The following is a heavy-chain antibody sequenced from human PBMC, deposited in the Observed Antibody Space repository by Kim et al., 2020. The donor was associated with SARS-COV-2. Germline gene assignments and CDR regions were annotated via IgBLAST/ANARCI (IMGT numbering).Heavy chain of an antibody. D-gene: IGHD2-21*02. Sequence: STSYAVSVQGRFTISRDNAKNTLYLQSNSLRAEDTAVYYCARGVAVTMGYWGQGTLVTVSS. CDR2: ST. V-gene: IGHV3-74*01. CDR3: ARGVAVTMGY. J-gene: IGHJ4*02.